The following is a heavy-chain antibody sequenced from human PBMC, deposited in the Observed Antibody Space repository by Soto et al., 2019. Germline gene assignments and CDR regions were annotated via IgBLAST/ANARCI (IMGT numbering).Heavy chain of an antibody. D-gene: IGHD5-18*01. CDR2: ISYDGSNK. Sequence: GGSLRLSCAASGFTFGSYAIHSIRQAPVKWVNWVAVISYDGSNKYYGDSVNGRYNTTRDNYKNTLYLQMNSLRAEDTAVYYCARGPGYSYGPFYFDSWGQGTLVTVSS. CDR3: ARGPGYSYGPFYFDS. J-gene: IGHJ4*02. CDR1: GFTFGSYA. V-gene: IGHV3-30-3*01.